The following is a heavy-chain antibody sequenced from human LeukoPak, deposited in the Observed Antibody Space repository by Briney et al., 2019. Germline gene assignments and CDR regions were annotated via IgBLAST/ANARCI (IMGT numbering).Heavy chain of an antibody. Sequence: ASVKVSCKASGYTFTGYYMHWVRQAPGQGLEWMGWINPNSGGTNYAQKFQGRVTMTRDTSISTAYMELSRLRSDDTAVYYCVSQDGYNMGAFDIWGQGTMVTVSS. V-gene: IGHV1-2*02. CDR2: INPNSGGT. D-gene: IGHD5-24*01. J-gene: IGHJ3*02. CDR1: GYTFTGYY. CDR3: VSQDGYNMGAFDI.